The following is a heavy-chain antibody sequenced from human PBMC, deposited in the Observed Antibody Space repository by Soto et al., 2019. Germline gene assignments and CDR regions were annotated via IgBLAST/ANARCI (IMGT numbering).Heavy chain of an antibody. D-gene: IGHD4-17*01. CDR3: ATLRSFDY. J-gene: IGHJ4*02. Sequence: PGVSLRLSCAASGFTFSSYAMHWVRQAPGKGLEWVAVISYDGSNKYYADSAKGRFTISRDNSKNTLYLQMNSLRAEDTAVYYCATLRSFDYWGQGTLVTVSS. CDR2: ISYDGSNK. V-gene: IGHV3-30-3*01. CDR1: GFTFSSYA.